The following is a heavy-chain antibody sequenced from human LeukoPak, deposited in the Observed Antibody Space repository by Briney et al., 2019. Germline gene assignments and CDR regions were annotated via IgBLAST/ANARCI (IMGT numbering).Heavy chain of an antibody. CDR1: GGSISSSSYY. Sequence: ETVSLTCTVSGGSISSSSYYWGWIRQSPGKGLEWIGSIFYSGSTYYNPSHKSRVTISIDTSENQFSLKLSSVTAADTAVYYCATTPALAVAGTLDPKEWGHGNLVTVSS. V-gene: IGHV4-39*01. D-gene: IGHD6-19*01. CDR2: IFYSGST. CDR3: ATTPALAVAGTLDPKE. J-gene: IGHJ4*01.